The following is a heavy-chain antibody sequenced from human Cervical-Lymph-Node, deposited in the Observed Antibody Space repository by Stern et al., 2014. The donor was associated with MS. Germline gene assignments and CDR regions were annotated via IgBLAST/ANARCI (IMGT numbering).Heavy chain of an antibody. J-gene: IGHJ5*02. D-gene: IGHD2-15*01. V-gene: IGHV1-69*09. Sequence: QVQLVESGAEVKKPGSSVNVSCKASGGTFISSYAITWMRHAPGQGLEWMGRIIPILGLPNYAQKFQGRVTFTADTSTSTTYMELSSLTSEDTAVYYCARGVVSNRAAATQHNLFDPWGQGTLVTVSS. CDR3: ARGVVSNRAAATQHNLFDP. CDR1: GGTFISSYA. CDR2: IIPILGLP.